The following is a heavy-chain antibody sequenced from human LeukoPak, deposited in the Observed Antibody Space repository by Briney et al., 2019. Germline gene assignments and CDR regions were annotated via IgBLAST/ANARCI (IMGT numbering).Heavy chain of an antibody. D-gene: IGHD1-26*01. Sequence: PPETLSLTCAVYGGSFSGYYWSWIRQPPGKGLEWIGEINHSGSTNYNPSLKSRVTISVDTSKNQFSLKLSSVTAADTAVYYCARGPTSNSGSYYDGLEDMSFDYWGQGTLVTVSS. J-gene: IGHJ4*02. CDR1: GGSFSGYY. CDR2: INHSGST. V-gene: IGHV4-34*01. CDR3: ARGPTSNSGSYYDGLEDMSFDY.